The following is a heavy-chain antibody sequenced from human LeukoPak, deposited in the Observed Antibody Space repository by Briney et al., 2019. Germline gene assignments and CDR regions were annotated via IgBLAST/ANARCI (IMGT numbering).Heavy chain of an antibody. CDR1: GGSISTYY. Sequence: PSETLSLTCTVSGGSISTYYWSWIRQPPGKGLEWIGYIYYSGSTNYNPSLKSRVTISADTSKNQFSLKLGSVTAADTAIYYCARVGLAAAGTTYDYWGQGTLVTVSS. CDR2: IYYSGST. V-gene: IGHV4-59*01. J-gene: IGHJ4*02. D-gene: IGHD6-13*01. CDR3: ARVGLAAAGTTYDY.